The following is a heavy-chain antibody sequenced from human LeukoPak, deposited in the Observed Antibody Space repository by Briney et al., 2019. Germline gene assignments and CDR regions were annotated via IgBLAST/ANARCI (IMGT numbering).Heavy chain of an antibody. V-gene: IGHV3-23*01. CDR3: AKGIRGWYYFDY. Sequence: PGGALRLSCAASGCTFNNYAMSWVRQAPGKGLEWVSAISGSGGSTYYADSVKGRFTISRDNSKNTLYLEMNSLRAEDTAVYYCAKGIRGWYYFDYWGQGTLVTVSS. CDR2: ISGSGGST. D-gene: IGHD6-19*01. CDR1: GCTFNNYA. J-gene: IGHJ4*02.